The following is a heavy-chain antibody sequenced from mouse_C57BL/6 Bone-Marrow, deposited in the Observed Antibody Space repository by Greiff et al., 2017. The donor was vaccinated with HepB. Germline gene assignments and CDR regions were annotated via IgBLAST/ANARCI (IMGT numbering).Heavy chain of an antibody. D-gene: IGHD1-1*02. CDR3: AAHYAYNVGFAY. V-gene: IGHV1-55*01. J-gene: IGHJ3*01. Sequence: QVQLQQPGAELVKPGASVKMSCKASGYTFTSYWITWVKQRPGQGLEWIGDIYPGSGSTNYNEKFKSKATLTVDTSSSTAYMQLSSLTSEDSAVYYCAAHYAYNVGFAYWGQGTLFTVSA. CDR2: IYPGSGST. CDR1: GYTFTSYW.